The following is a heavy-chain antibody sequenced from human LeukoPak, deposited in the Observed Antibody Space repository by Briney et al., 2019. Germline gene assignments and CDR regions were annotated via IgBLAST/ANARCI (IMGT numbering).Heavy chain of an antibody. CDR2: IIPIFGTV. CDR1: GGTFSSYA. D-gene: IGHD3-22*01. CDR3: ARSTMIANNYFDY. Sequence: RASVKVSCKASGGTFSSYAISWVRQAPGQGLEWMGGIIPIFGTVNYAQKFQGRVTITADESTSTAYMELSSLKSEDTAVYYCARSTMIANNYFDYWGQGTLVTVSS. J-gene: IGHJ4*02. V-gene: IGHV1-69*13.